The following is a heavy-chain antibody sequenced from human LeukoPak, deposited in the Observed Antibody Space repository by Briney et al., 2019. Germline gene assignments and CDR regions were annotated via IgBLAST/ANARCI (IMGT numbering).Heavy chain of an antibody. CDR2: ISGSGGST. Sequence: GGSLRLSCAASGFTFSSYAMSWVRQAPGKGLEWVSAISGSGGSTYYADSVKGRFTISRDNSKNTLYLQMNSLRAEDMAVYYCAKVADYSNYYYYYYMDVWGKGTTVTVSS. J-gene: IGHJ6*03. D-gene: IGHD4-11*01. V-gene: IGHV3-23*01. CDR1: GFTFSSYA. CDR3: AKVADYSNYYYYYYMDV.